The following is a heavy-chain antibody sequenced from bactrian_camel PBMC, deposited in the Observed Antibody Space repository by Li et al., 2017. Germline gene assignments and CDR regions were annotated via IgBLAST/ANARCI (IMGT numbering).Heavy chain of an antibody. Sequence: VQLVESGGDLVRPGGSLRIACAASGFPFSTYGYDIHWVRQAPGKGLEWVSGIQLSDGGSTYEADSMKGRFTVSQDNAKNTVYLQINSLKPEDTAVYYCSTLGSNAHIYWGQGTQVTVS. CDR1: GFPFSTYGYD. V-gene: IGHV3S40*01. D-gene: IGHD2*01. J-gene: IGHJ4*01. CDR3: STLGSNAHIY. CDR2: IQLSDGGST.